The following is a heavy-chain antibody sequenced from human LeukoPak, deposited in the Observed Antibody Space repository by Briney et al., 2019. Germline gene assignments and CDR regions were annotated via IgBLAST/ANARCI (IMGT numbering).Heavy chain of an antibody. V-gene: IGHV4-61*02. J-gene: IGHJ3*02. Sequence: SQTLSLTCTVSGGSISSGSYYWSWIRQPAGKGLEWIGRIYTSGSTNYNPSLKSRVTISVDTSKNQFSLKLSSVTAADTAVYYCARDTGGYYPPDAFDIWGQGTMVTVSS. CDR1: GGSISSGSYY. D-gene: IGHD3-22*01. CDR3: ARDTGGYYPPDAFDI. CDR2: IYTSGST.